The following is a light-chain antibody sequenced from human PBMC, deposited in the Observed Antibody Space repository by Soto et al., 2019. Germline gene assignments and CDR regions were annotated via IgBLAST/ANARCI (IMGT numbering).Light chain of an antibody. CDR2: DAS. Sequence: EVVLTQSPGTLSLSAGERATLSCRASQSVADNHLAWYQQKPGQAPRLLIYDASTRAAGIPDRFSGSGSGTAFTLTISRLEPEDFGVYFCHQYTRSPIFTFGPGTTVD. CDR1: QSVADNH. CDR3: HQYTRSPIFT. J-gene: IGKJ3*01. V-gene: IGKV3-20*01.